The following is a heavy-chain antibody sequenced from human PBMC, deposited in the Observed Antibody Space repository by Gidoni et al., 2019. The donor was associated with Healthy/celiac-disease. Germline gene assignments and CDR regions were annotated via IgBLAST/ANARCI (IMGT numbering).Heavy chain of an antibody. Sequence: EVQLVESGVGLVQPGGSLRLSCAASGFTFISYWMSWVRQAPGKGLEWVANIKQEGSEKYYGDSVKGRFTISRDNAKNSLYLQMNSLRAEDTAVYYCARLVPAAIGGFGDYWGQGTLVTVSS. J-gene: IGHJ4*02. V-gene: IGHV3-7*03. CDR1: GFTFISYW. CDR3: ARLVPAAIGGFGDY. CDR2: IKQEGSEK. D-gene: IGHD2-2*02.